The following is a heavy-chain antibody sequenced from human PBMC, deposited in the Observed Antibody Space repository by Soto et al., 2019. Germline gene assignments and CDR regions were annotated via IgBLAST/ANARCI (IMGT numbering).Heavy chain of an antibody. J-gene: IGHJ1*01. Sequence: ASVKVSCKASGYTFTSYDISWVRQATGQGLEWMGWMNPNSGNTGYAQKFQGRVTMTRNTSISTAYMELSSLRSEDTAVYYCARGRRGYSSGWYSEYFQHWGQGTLVTVSS. V-gene: IGHV1-8*01. CDR3: ARGRRGYSSGWYSEYFQH. CDR2: MNPNSGNT. CDR1: GYTFTSYD. D-gene: IGHD6-19*01.